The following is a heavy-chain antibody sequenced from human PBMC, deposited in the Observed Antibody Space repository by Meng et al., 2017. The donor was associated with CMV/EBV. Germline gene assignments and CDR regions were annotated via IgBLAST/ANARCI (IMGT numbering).Heavy chain of an antibody. Sequence: SCAASGFTFSSYGMHWVRQAPGKGLEWVAFIRYDGSNKYYADSVKGRFTISRDNSKNTLYLQMNSLRAEDTAVYYCAKDELHVSQNYDFWSGYSTGAFDIWGQGTMVTVSS. J-gene: IGHJ3*02. CDR3: AKDELHVSQNYDFWSGYSTGAFDI. CDR1: GFTFSSYG. V-gene: IGHV3-30*02. D-gene: IGHD3-3*01. CDR2: IRYDGSNK.